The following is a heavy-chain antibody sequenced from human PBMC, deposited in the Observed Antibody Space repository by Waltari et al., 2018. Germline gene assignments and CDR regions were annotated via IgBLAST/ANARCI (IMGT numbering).Heavy chain of an antibody. D-gene: IGHD1-1*01. CDR3: ARGQTKSYYFDY. CDR1: GFTFSSYE. V-gene: IGHV3-48*03. Sequence: EVQLVESGGGLVQPGGSLRLSCAASGFTFSSYEMNWVRQAPGKGLEWVSYISSSGSTIYYADSVKGRFTISRDNAKNSLYLQMNSLRAEDTAVYYCARGQTKSYYFDYWGQGTLVTVSS. J-gene: IGHJ4*02. CDR2: ISSSGSTI.